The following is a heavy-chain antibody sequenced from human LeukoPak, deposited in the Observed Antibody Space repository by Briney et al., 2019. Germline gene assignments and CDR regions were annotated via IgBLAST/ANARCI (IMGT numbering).Heavy chain of an antibody. CDR3: AREGVGIPVFDI. CDR2: IIPILGIA. Sequence: GASVKVSCKASGGTFSSYAISWVRQAPGQGLEWMGRIIPILGIANYAQKFQGRVTITADKSTSTAYMELSSLRSEDTAVYYCAREGVGIPVFDIWGQGTMVTVSS. J-gene: IGHJ3*02. V-gene: IGHV1-69*04. CDR1: GGTFSSYA. D-gene: IGHD1-26*01.